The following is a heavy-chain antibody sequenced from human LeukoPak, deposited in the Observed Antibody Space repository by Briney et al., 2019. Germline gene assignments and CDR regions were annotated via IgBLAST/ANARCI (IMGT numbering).Heavy chain of an antibody. D-gene: IGHD2-15*01. CDR1: GGTFSSYA. CDR3: ARVFGYCSGGDCYYAY. CDR2: INPNSGDT. V-gene: IGHV1-2*02. Sequence: GASVKVSCKASGGTFSSYAISWVRQAPGQGLEWMGWINPNSGDTRYPQKFQGRVTLTRDTSIGTAYMELSSLKSDDTAVYYCARVFGYCSGGDCYYAYWGQGTLVTVSS. J-gene: IGHJ4*02.